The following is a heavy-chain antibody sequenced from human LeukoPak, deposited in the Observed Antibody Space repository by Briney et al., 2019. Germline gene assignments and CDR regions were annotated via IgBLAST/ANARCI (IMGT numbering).Heavy chain of an antibody. CDR2: IYHSGST. CDR1: GGSISSGGYY. V-gene: IGHV4-30-2*01. Sequence: PSETLSLTCTVSGGSISSGGYYWSWIRQPPGKGLEWIGYIYHSGSTYYNPSLKSRVTISVDRSKNQFSLKLSSVTAADTAVYYCAREDSSSTTPIFDYWGQGTLVTVSS. J-gene: IGHJ4*02. D-gene: IGHD6-6*01. CDR3: AREDSSSTTPIFDY.